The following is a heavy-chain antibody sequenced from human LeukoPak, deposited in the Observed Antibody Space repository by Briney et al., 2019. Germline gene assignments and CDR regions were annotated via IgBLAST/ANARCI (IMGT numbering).Heavy chain of an antibody. V-gene: IGHV3-30-3*02. Sequence: GGSLRLSCAASGFTFSSYAMHWVRQAPGKGLEWVAVISYDGSNKYYADSVKGRFTISRDNSKNTLYLQMNSLRAEDTAVYYCAKFDAAAGNPPWDYWGQGTLVTVSS. CDR1: GFTFSSYA. CDR3: AKFDAAAGNPPWDY. J-gene: IGHJ4*02. CDR2: ISYDGSNK. D-gene: IGHD6-13*01.